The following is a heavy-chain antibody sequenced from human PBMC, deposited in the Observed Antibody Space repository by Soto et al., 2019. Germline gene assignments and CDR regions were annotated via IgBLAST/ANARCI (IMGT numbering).Heavy chain of an antibody. D-gene: IGHD6-13*01. Sequence: QVQLVQSGAEVKKPGASVKVSCKASGYTFTSYDINWVRQATGQGLEWMGWMNPNSGNTGYAQKFQGRVTMTKNTSIRTAYMELRSLRSEDTAVYYCARYGHVQSGSWYRYYYYYGMDVWGQGTTVTVSS. CDR3: ARYGHVQSGSWYRYYYYYGMDV. J-gene: IGHJ6*02. V-gene: IGHV1-8*01. CDR1: GYTFTSYD. CDR2: MNPNSGNT.